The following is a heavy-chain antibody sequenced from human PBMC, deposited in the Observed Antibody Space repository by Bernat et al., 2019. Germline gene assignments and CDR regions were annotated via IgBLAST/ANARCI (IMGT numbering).Heavy chain of an antibody. J-gene: IGHJ6*02. Sequence: QVQLVESGGGLVKPGGSLRLSCAASGFTFSDYYMNWIRQAPGKGLEWVSYISGRSSDITYADSVEGRFTMSRDNAKKSLYLHMNSLRAEDTAVYYCSRDSATRNSHYRMDVWGQGTTVIVS. V-gene: IGHV3-11*05. CDR3: SRDSATRNSHYRMDV. CDR2: ISGRSSDI. D-gene: IGHD6-25*01. CDR1: GFTFSDYY.